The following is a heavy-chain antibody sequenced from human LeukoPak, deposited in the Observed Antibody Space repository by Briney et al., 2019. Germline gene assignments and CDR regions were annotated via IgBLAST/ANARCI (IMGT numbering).Heavy chain of an antibody. D-gene: IGHD6-13*01. CDR2: VHYSGGT. CDR1: GDSISSGTYY. V-gene: IGHV4-39*01. CDR3: ARHAGGIAAAGTRPFDY. J-gene: IGHJ4*02. Sequence: SETLSLTCNVSGDSISSGTYYWGWIRQPPGKGLEWIASVHYSGGTYYNPSLKSRVTIPVDTSKNQFTLKLSSVTAADTAVYYCARHAGGIAAAGTRPFDYWGQGTLVTVSS.